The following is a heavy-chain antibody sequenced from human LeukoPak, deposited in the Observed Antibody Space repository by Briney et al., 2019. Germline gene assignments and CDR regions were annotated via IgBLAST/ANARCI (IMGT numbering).Heavy chain of an antibody. Sequence: PSETLSLTCTVSGGSISSYYWSWIRQPPGKGLEWIGYIYYSGSTNYNPSLKSRVTISVDTSKNQFSLKLSSVPAADTAVYYCARGYYDSSGYYFYYYYYGMDVWGQGTTVTVSS. V-gene: IGHV4-59*01. D-gene: IGHD3-22*01. CDR1: GGSISSYY. CDR2: IYYSGST. J-gene: IGHJ6*02. CDR3: ARGYYDSSGYYFYYYYYGMDV.